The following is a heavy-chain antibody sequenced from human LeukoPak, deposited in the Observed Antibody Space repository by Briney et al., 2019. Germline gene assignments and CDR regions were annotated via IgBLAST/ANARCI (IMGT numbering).Heavy chain of an antibody. CDR3: ARAPVGAKRLGDY. CDR2: INPNSGGT. V-gene: IGHV1-2*02. J-gene: IGHJ4*02. CDR1: GYTFTGYY. Sequence: GASVTVSCKASGYTFTGYYMHWVRQAPGQGLEWMGWINPNSGGTNYAQKFQGRVTMTRDTSISTAYMELSRLRSDDTAVYYCARAPVGAKRLGDYWGQGTLVTVSS. D-gene: IGHD1-26*01.